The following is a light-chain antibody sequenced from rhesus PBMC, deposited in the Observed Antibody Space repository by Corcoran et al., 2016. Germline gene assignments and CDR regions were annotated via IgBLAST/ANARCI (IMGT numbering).Light chain of an antibody. CDR1: QRVGSY. CDR3: YPHFSGWT. CDR2: DAS. Sequence: VMLTQSPATLSLSLGERATLFCRASQRVGSYLAWYHQKPGQAPRLLIYDASSRATGLPDRVSGSGSGIDFALTISSLEPEDVGVYSCYPHFSGWTFGLGTKVEI. J-gene: IGKJ1*01. V-gene: IGKV3-10*02.